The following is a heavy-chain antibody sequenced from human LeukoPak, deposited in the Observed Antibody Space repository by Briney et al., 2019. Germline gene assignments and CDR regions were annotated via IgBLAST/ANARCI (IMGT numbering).Heavy chain of an antibody. D-gene: IGHD2-21*01. CDR2: MNPNSGHT. CDR3: ARSIVRVRKRNDY. J-gene: IGHJ4*02. V-gene: IGHV1-8*01. CDR1: GYTFSSYG. Sequence: ASVKVSCKASGYTFSSYGIIWVRQASGQGLEWMGWMNPNSGHTGYAQKFQGRVTMTRSTSISTAYMELTSLTSEDSAVYYCARSIVRVRKRNDYWGQGTLVTVSS.